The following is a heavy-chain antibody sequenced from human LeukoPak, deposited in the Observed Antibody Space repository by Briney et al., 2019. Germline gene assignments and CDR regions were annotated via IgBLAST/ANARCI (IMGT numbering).Heavy chain of an antibody. V-gene: IGHV3-23*01. D-gene: IGHD4-23*01. CDR3: ARRGDGGRSFDY. CDR2: ISGSGGST. CDR1: GFTFSSYA. Sequence: GGSLRLSCAASGFTFSSYAMSWVRQAPGKGLEWVSAISGSGGSTYYADSVKGRFTTSRDNSKNTLYLQMNSLRAEDTAVYYCARRGDGGRSFDYWGQGTLVTVSS. J-gene: IGHJ4*02.